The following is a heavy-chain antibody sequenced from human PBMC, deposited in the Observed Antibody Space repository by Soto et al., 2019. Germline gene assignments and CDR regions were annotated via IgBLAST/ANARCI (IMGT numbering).Heavy chain of an antibody. CDR2: IKQDGSEK. CDR1: GFTFSSYW. CDR3: AREGSSPLGYGSGSYYAIDHSGMDV. J-gene: IGHJ6*02. D-gene: IGHD3-10*01. V-gene: IGHV3-7*05. Sequence: GGSLRLSCAASGFTFSSYWMSWVRQAPGKGLEWVANIKQDGSEKYYVDSVKGRFTISRDNAKNSLYLQMNSLRAEDTAVYYCAREGSSPLGYGSGSYYAIDHSGMDVWGQGTTVTVSS.